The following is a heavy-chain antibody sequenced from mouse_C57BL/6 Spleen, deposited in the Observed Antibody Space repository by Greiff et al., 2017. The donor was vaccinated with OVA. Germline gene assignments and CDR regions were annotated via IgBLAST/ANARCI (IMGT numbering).Heavy chain of an antibody. CDR2: IHPSDSDT. Sequence: VQLQQSGAELVKPGASVKVSCKASGYTFTSYWMHWVKQRPGQGLEWIGRIHPSDSDTNYNQKFKGKATLTVDKSSSTAYMQLSSLTSEDSAVYYCAIRAITTVVEDWFAYWGQGTLVTVSA. CDR3: AIRAITTVVEDWFAY. D-gene: IGHD1-1*01. CDR1: GYTFTSYW. V-gene: IGHV1-74*01. J-gene: IGHJ3*01.